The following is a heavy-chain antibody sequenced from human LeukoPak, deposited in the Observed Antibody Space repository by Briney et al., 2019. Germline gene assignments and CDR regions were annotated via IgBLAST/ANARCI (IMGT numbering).Heavy chain of an antibody. CDR1: GYTFTDYY. CDR3: ARREIDDWVVVVAATGYYYYGMDV. D-gene: IGHD2-15*01. V-gene: IGHV1-69*13. Sequence: SVKVSCKASGYTFTDYYMHWVRQAPGQGLEWMGGTIPIFGTANYAQKFQGRVTITADESTSTAYMELSSLRSEDTAVYYCARREIDDWVVVVAATGYYYYGMDVWGQGTTVTVSS. J-gene: IGHJ6*02. CDR2: TIPIFGTA.